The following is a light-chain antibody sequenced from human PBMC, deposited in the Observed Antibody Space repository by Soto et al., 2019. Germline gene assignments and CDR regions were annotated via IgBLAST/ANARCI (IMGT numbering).Light chain of an antibody. CDR1: QSVSSN. CDR2: GAS. V-gene: IGKV3-15*01. CDR3: HQHHSWPCT. J-gene: IGKJ1*01. Sequence: EIVMSQSPATLSVSPGERATLSCRASQSVSSNLAWYQQKPGQAPRLLIYGASTRAAGIPATFSGSGSGTEFTLTIISLHSEDFAVHYCHQHHSWPCTFGQGTKVEIK.